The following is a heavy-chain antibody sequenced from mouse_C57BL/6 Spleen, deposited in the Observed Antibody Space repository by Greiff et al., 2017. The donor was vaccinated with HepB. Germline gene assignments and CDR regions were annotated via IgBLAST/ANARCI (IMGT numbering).Heavy chain of an antibody. D-gene: IGHD6-1*01. CDR3: ARLPTPWFAY. Sequence: EVMLVESGGGLVKPGGSLKLSCAASGFTFSSYTMSWVRQTPEKRLEWVATISGGGGNTYYPDSVKGRFTISRDNAKNTLYLQMSSLRSEDTALYYCARLPTPWFAYWGQGTLVTVSA. CDR1: GFTFSSYT. V-gene: IGHV5-9*01. J-gene: IGHJ3*01. CDR2: ISGGGGNT.